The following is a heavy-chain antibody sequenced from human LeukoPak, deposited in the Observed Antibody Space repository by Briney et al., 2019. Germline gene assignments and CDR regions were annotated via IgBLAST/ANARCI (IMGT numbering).Heavy chain of an antibody. CDR3: FVGPHPYDSGDWPPN. V-gene: IGHV3-66*01. J-gene: IGHJ4*02. Sequence: GGSLRLSCAASGFTVSSNYMSWVRQAPGKGLEWVSVMYSGGSKYYADSVKGRFTISRDNSKNTVYLQMSSLRSDDTAVYYCFVGPHPYDSGDWPPNWGQGTLVTVSS. D-gene: IGHD3-10*01. CDR1: GFTVSSNY. CDR2: MYSGGSK.